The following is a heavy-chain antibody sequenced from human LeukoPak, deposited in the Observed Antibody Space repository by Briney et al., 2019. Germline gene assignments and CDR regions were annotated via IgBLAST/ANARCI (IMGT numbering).Heavy chain of an antibody. D-gene: IGHD3-10*01. CDR1: GGSISSGSYY. J-gene: IGHJ6*03. Sequence: SETLSLTCTVSGGSISSGSYYWSWIRQPAGKRLEWIGHIYRSGSTNYKSSLKSRVTISVDTSKNQFSLKLSSVTAADTAVYYCARTTMVRGTYYMDVWGKGTTVTVSS. CDR2: IYRSGST. V-gene: IGHV4-61*10. CDR3: ARTTMVRGTYYMDV.